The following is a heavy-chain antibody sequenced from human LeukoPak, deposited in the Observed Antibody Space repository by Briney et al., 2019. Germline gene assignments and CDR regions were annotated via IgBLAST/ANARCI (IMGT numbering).Heavy chain of an antibody. D-gene: IGHD3-16*01. V-gene: IGHV3-7*01. J-gene: IGHJ3*02. CDR1: GFTFSSYW. CDR2: INQDGSEK. Sequence: PGGSLRLSCAASGFTFSSYWMSWVRQAPGKGLEWVASINQDGSEKYYVDSVKGRFTISRDNAKNSLYLQMNSLRAEDTAVYFCAREGAPGAFDIWGQGTMVTVSS. CDR3: AREGAPGAFDI.